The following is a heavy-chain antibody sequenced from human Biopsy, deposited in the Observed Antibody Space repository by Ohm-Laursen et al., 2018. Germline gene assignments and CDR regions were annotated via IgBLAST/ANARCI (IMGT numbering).Heavy chain of an antibody. CDR1: GDSISSYY. J-gene: IGHJ2*01. D-gene: IGHD3-22*01. V-gene: IGHV4-59*01. CDR3: ARDRGYYSDRTVPGYFDL. CDR2: VYYTGST. Sequence: GILSLTCTVSGDSISSYYWSWIRQPPGKGLEWIGYVYYTGSTDYNPSLQSRVTISVDTSKNHFSLRLRSVTPADTAIYYCARDRGYYSDRTVPGYFDLWGRGTLVTVSS.